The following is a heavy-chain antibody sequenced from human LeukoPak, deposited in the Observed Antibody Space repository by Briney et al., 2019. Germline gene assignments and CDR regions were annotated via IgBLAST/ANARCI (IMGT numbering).Heavy chain of an antibody. Sequence: SETLSLTCTVSGDSISIYYWSWIRQSAGKGLEWIGRLYTSATTHYNPSLKSRVTMSIDTSKNQFSLKLTSVTAADTAVYYCARISTYNWFDPWGQGTLVTVSS. D-gene: IGHD3-3*02. V-gene: IGHV4-4*07. CDR1: GDSISIYY. J-gene: IGHJ5*02. CDR2: LYTSATT. CDR3: ARISTYNWFDP.